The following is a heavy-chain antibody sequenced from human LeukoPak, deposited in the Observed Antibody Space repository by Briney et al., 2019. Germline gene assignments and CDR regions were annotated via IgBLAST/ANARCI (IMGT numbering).Heavy chain of an antibody. CDR1: GGSISAYY. CDR3: AVSVTNEVDY. Sequence: SETLSLTCTVSGGSISAYYWSWIRQPPGKGLEWIGYIYYSGSAYYNPSLKSRVTMSVDTSKNQFSLKLSSVTAADTAVYYCAVSVTNEVDYWGQGTLVTVSS. V-gene: IGHV4-59*06. J-gene: IGHJ4*02. D-gene: IGHD4-17*01. CDR2: IYYSGSA.